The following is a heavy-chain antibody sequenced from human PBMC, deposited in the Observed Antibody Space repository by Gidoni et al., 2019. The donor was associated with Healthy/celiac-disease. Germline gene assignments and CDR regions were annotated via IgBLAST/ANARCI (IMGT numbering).Heavy chain of an antibody. CDR3: ARQQQLVRTFDY. D-gene: IGHD6-13*01. V-gene: IGHV3-30-3*01. CDR2: ISYDGSNT. J-gene: IGHJ4*02. Sequence: QVQLVASGGGVVQPGRSLRRSCAASGFTFSSYAMHWVRQAPGKGLEWVAVISYDGSNTYYADAVKGRFTSSRDNSKNTLYLQMNSLRAEDTAVYYCARQQQLVRTFDYWGQGTLVTVPS. CDR1: GFTFSSYA.